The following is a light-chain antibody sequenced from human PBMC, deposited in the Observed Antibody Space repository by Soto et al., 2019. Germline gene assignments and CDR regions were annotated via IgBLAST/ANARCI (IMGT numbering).Light chain of an antibody. V-gene: IGKV3-20*01. CDR3: QQYGSSPRT. Sequence: EIVLTQSPGALSLSPGESATLSCRASQSVSDTHVAWYQQRPGQAPRLLIYDASRRDIGVPDRFSGSGSGTEFTLTISSLRSEDFAVYYCQQYGSSPRTFGQGTKVDIK. CDR1: QSVSDTH. J-gene: IGKJ1*01. CDR2: DAS.